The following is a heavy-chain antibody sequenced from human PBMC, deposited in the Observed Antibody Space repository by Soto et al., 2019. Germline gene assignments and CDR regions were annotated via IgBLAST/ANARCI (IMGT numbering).Heavy chain of an antibody. CDR3: ARAVPAAISYYYYGMDV. D-gene: IGHD2-2*02. V-gene: IGHV3-30-3*01. CDR2: ISYDGSNK. CDR1: GFTFSSYA. J-gene: IGHJ6*02. Sequence: QVQLVESGGGVVQPGRSLRLSCAASGFTFSSYAMHWVRQAPGQGLEWVAVISYDGSNKYYADSVKGRFTISRDNSKNTLYLQMNSLRAEDTAVYYCARAVPAAISYYYYGMDVWGQGTTVTVSS.